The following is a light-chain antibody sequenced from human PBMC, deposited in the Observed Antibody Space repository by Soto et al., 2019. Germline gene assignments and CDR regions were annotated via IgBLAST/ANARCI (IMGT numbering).Light chain of an antibody. CDR1: QTISSW. CDR2: KAS. J-gene: IGKJ1*01. Sequence: DIQMTQSPSSLSASVEDRVIITCRASQTISSWLAWYQQKPGKAPNLLIYKASHLENGVPSRFSGSGSGTEFTLTISSLEPEDFAVYYCQQLTDWPPQWTFGQGTKV. V-gene: IGKV1-5*03. CDR3: QQLTDWPPQWT.